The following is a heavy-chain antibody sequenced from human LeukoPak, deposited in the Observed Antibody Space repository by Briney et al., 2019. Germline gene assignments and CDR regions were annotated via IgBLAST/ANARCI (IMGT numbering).Heavy chain of an antibody. V-gene: IGHV4-34*01. CDR1: GGSFSGYY. CDR3: ARGEDTAMVHDY. CDR2: INHSGST. Sequence: SETLSLTCAVYGGSFSGYYWGWIRQPPGKGLEWIGEINHSGSTNYNPSLKSRVTISVDTSKNQFSLKLSSVTAADTAVYYCARGEDTAMVHDYWGQGTLVTVSS. D-gene: IGHD5-18*01. J-gene: IGHJ4*02.